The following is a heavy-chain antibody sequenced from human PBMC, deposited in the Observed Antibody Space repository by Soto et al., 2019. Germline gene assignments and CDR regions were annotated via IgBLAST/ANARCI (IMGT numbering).Heavy chain of an antibody. D-gene: IGHD6-13*01. Sequence: PGGSLRLSCAASGFTFDDYAMHWVRQAPWKVLEWVSGISWNSGSIGYADSVKGRFTISRDNAKNSLYLQMNSLRAEDTALYYCAKDYGSSWTNFDYWGQGTLVTVSS. CDR1: GFTFDDYA. V-gene: IGHV3-9*01. J-gene: IGHJ4*02. CDR2: ISWNSGSI. CDR3: AKDYGSSWTNFDY.